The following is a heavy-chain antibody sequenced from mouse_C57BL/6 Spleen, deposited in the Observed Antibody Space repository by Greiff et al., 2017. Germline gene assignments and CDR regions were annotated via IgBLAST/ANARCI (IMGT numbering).Heavy chain of an antibody. V-gene: IGHV1-55*01. CDR3: ARGSYYAMDY. CDR1: GYTFTSYW. CDR2: IYPGSGST. J-gene: IGHJ4*01. Sequence: QVQLKQSGAELVKPGASVKLSCKASGYTFTSYWITWVKQRPGQSLEWIGDIYPGSGSTYYNEKFKSKATLTVDTSASTAYMQLSRLTSEDSAVYYSARGSYYAMDYWGQGTSVTVSS.